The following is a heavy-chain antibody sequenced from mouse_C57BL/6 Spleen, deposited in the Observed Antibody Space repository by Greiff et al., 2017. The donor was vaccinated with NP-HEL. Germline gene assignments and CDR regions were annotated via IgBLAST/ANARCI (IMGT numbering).Heavy chain of an antibody. V-gene: IGHV1-59*01. Sequence: VQLQQPGAELVRPGTSVKLSCKASGYTFTSYWMHWVKQRPGQGLEWIGVIDPSDSYTNYNQKFKGKATLTVDTSSSTAYMQLSSLTSEDSAVYYCARSDGDSFYYFDYWGQGTTLTVSS. J-gene: IGHJ2*01. CDR1: GYTFTSYW. CDR2: IDPSDSYT. CDR3: ARSDGDSFYYFDY. D-gene: IGHD3-3*01.